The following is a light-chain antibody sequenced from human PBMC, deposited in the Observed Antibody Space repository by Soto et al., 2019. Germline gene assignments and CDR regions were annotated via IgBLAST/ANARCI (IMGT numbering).Light chain of an antibody. Sequence: DTQMTQSPSTLSASVGDRVIITCRASQSIRSWLAWYQQRPGKAPKVLIYDASSLESGVPSRFSGSGSGTEFSLTVSSLEPEDFAVYYCQQRSNWLRAFGQGTRLEIK. CDR2: DAS. V-gene: IGKV1-5*01. CDR1: QSIRSW. J-gene: IGKJ5*01. CDR3: QQRSNWLRA.